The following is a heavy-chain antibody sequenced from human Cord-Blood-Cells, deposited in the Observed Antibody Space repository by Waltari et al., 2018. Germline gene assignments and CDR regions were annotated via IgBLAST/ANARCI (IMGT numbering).Heavy chain of an antibody. J-gene: IGHJ4*02. Sequence: QVQLVESGGGVVQPGRSLRLSCAASGFTFSSYGMHWVRQAPGKGLEWVAVISYDGSNKYYADSVKGRFTISRDNSKNTLYLQMNSLRAEDTAVYYCAKGVAVAVDYWGQGTLVTVSS. D-gene: IGHD6-19*01. CDR3: AKGVAVAVDY. CDR1: GFTFSSYG. V-gene: IGHV3-30*18. CDR2: ISYDGSNK.